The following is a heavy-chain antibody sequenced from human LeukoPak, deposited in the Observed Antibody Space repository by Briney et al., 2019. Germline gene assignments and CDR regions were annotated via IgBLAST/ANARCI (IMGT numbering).Heavy chain of an antibody. CDR3: ARAIAVAFQFDY. V-gene: IGHV4-39*07. D-gene: IGHD6-19*01. J-gene: IGHJ4*02. CDR2: IYYSGST. CDR1: GGSIISSSYY. Sequence: SETLSLTCTVSGGSIISSSYYWGWIRQPPGKGLEWIGSIYYSGSTYYNPSLKSRVTISVDTSKNQFSLKLSSVTAADTAVYYCARAIAVAFQFDYWGQGTLVTVSS.